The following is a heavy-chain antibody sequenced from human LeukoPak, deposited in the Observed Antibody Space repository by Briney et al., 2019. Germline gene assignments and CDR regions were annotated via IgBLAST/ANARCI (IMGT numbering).Heavy chain of an antibody. J-gene: IGHJ4*02. V-gene: IGHV1-2*06. CDR3: ASREYTSSSGYY. D-gene: IGHD6-6*01. Sequence: ASVKVSCKASGGTFSSYAISWVRQAPGQGLEWMGRINPNNGGTNYAQKFQGRVTMTRDTSISTAYMELSSLRSDDTAVYYCASREYTSSSGYYWGQGTLVTVSS. CDR2: INPNNGGT. CDR1: GGTFSSYA.